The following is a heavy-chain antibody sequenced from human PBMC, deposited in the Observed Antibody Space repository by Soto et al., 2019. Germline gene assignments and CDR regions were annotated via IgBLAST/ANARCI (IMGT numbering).Heavy chain of an antibody. CDR2: ISGNSGTT. V-gene: IGHV3-23*01. D-gene: IGHD3-3*01. Sequence: EVQLLESGGDFKQPGGSLRLSCEGSGFNFSNYALNWVRQAPGKRLEWVSVISGNSGTTYYAASVKGRFTISRDNSKKTLYLQMISLRADDTAVYYCAKGRAITVFGVITPFDSWGQGTLVTVSS. CDR1: GFNFSNYA. J-gene: IGHJ4*02. CDR3: AKGRAITVFGVITPFDS.